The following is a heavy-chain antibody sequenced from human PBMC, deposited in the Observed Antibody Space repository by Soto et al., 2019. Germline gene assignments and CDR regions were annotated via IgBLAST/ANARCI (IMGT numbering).Heavy chain of an antibody. D-gene: IGHD5-18*01. CDR2: IYYSGST. CDR1: GGSISSGGYY. J-gene: IGHJ4*02. Sequence: QVQLQESGPGLVKPSQTLSLTCTVSGGSISSGGYYWSWIRQHPGKGLEWIGYIYYSGSTYYNPSLKSRVTISVDTSKNQLSLKLSSVTAAETAVYYCARASQRGYSYGHFDYWGQGTLVTVSS. CDR3: ARASQRGYSYGHFDY. V-gene: IGHV4-31*03.